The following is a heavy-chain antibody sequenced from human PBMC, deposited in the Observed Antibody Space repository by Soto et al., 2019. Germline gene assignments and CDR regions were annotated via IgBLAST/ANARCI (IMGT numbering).Heavy chain of an antibody. J-gene: IGHJ4*02. CDR1: GYTFTSYG. CDR2: ISAYNGNT. D-gene: IGHD1-20*01. CDR3: ARDAARGMNDY. Sequence: QVQLVQSGAEVKKPGASVKVSCKASGYTFTSYGISWVRQAPGQGLEWMGWISAYNGNTKYAQKLQGRVTMTTDTPASTAYTELRSLRSDDTAVYYCARDAARGMNDYWGQGTLVTVSS. V-gene: IGHV1-18*01.